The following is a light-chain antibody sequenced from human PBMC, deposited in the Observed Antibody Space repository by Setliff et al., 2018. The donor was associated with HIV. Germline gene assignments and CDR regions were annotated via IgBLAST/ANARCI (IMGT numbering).Light chain of an antibody. CDR2: EVS. CDR1: SSDVGGYNY. CDR3: TSYTTNTARV. V-gene: IGLV2-14*01. Sequence: QSVLTQPASVSGSPGQSISISCSGTSSDVGGYNYVSWYQHHPGKAPKLIISEVSNRPSGVSNRFSGSKSGNTASLTISGLQAEDEADYFCTSYTTNTARVFGTGTKGTVL. J-gene: IGLJ1*01.